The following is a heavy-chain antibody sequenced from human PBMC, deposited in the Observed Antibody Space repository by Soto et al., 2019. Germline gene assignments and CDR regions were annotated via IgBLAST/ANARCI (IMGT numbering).Heavy chain of an antibody. Sequence: PGGSLRLSCAASGFTFDDYGMSWVRQAPGKGLEWVSGINWNGGTTYYADSVKGRFTISRDNSKNTLYLQMNSLRAEDTAVYYCAKNPGYYYDSTGYHFDYWGQGTLVTVSS. CDR2: INWNGGTT. D-gene: IGHD3-22*01. V-gene: IGHV3-20*04. J-gene: IGHJ4*02. CDR1: GFTFDDYG. CDR3: AKNPGYYYDSTGYHFDY.